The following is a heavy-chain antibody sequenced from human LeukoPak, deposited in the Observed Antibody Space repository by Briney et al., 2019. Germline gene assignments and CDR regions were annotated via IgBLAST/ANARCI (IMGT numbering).Heavy chain of an antibody. D-gene: IGHD3-22*01. CDR2: ISGSGGVI. Sequence: GGSLRLSCAASGFTISSYAMSWVRQAPGKGLEWVSTISGSGGVIHYADSVKGPFTISRDNSKNTLYLQVSSLRVEDTAVYFCVKEGGYYYFQYWGQGTPVTVSS. V-gene: IGHV3-23*01. CDR1: GFTISSYA. J-gene: IGHJ4*02. CDR3: VKEGGYYYFQY.